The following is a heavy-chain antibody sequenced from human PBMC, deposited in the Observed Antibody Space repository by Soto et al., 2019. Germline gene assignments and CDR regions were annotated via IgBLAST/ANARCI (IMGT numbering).Heavy chain of an antibody. CDR1: GYIFVNYG. Sequence: QVQLVQSGDEVKKPGASVKVSCKASGYIFVNYGTAWVRQAPGHGLERMGWISPYTGNTHSATKIQGRLTMATDTSTSTAYMDLGSLTSHDTAVYYCVMVDNYVTPTPQDVWGQGTTVTVSS. CDR2: ISPYTGNT. D-gene: IGHD3-16*01. CDR3: VMVDNYVTPTPQDV. V-gene: IGHV1-18*01. J-gene: IGHJ6*02.